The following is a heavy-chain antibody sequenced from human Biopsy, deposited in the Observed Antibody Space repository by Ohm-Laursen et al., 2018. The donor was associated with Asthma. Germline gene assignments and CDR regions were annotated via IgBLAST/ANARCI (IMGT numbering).Heavy chain of an antibody. D-gene: IGHD1-1*01. CDR1: GFTSGDYC. CDR3: VRDGTDDAFDI. J-gene: IGHJ3*02. Sequence: LRLSCAASGFTSGDYCMSWVRQAPGKGLEWVGVISKDASTQDYADSVKGRFTMARDNSKNTLDLQMNSLREEDTAGYYCVRDGTDDAFDIWGQGTVVSVSS. V-gene: IGHV3-30*03. CDR2: ISKDASTQ.